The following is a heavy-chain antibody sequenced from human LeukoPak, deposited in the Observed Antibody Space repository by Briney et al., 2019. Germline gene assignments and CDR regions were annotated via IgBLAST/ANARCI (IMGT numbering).Heavy chain of an antibody. D-gene: IGHD3-22*01. Sequence: GGSLRLSCELCRYTLSTSPMSGVRRAPGGGGEGVSGTCESDDTTQSIHSVKGRFTVSRDNSKNTLYLQMNSLRVEDTAIYYCRFYTSGSDYWGQGTLVTVSS. V-gene: IGHV3-23*01. CDR1: RYTLSTSP. CDR2: TCESDDTT. J-gene: IGHJ4*02. CDR3: RFYTSGSDY.